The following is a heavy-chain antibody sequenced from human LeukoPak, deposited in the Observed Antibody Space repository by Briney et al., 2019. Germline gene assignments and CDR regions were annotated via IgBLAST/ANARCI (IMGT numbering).Heavy chain of an antibody. CDR2: INPRGGST. V-gene: IGHV1-46*01. D-gene: IGHD3-22*01. J-gene: IGHJ4*02. Sequence: ASVKVSCKASGYTFTKYYIHWVRQAPGQGLEWMGIINPRGGSTIYSQKFQGRVAMTRDMSTSTVYMELSSLRSEDTALYYCARDPKDDTSGYYYFDYWGQGTLDTVSS. CDR1: GYTFTKYY. CDR3: ARDPKDDTSGYYYFDY.